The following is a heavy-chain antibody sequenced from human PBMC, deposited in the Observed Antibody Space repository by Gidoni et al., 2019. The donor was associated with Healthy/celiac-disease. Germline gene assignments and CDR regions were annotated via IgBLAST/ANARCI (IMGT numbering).Heavy chain of an antibody. D-gene: IGHD3-3*01. CDR2: INHSGST. V-gene: IGHV4-34*01. Sequence: QVQLQQWGAGLLKPSETLSLTCAVYGGSFSGYYWSWIRQPPGKGLEWIGEINHSGSTTYNPSLKSRVTISVDTSKNQFSLKLSSVTAADTAVYYCAGDFWSGYTFDYWGQGTLVTVSS. J-gene: IGHJ4*02. CDR1: GGSFSGYY. CDR3: AGDFWSGYTFDY.